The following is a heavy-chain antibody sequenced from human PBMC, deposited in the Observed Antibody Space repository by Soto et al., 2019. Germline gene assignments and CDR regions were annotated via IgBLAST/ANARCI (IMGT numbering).Heavy chain of an antibody. CDR1: GDSISSADYY. Sequence: PSETLSLTCTVSGDSISSADYYWSWIRQTPGKGLEWIGPIFYSGTTYYNPSLKSRLTISVDTSKNHFSLRLTSVPAADTAVYYCARDLWVEPELYYYGMDVLGQGTTVTVSS. D-gene: IGHD1-1*01. J-gene: IGHJ6*02. CDR3: ARDLWVEPELYYYGMDV. CDR2: IFYSGTT. V-gene: IGHV4-30-4*01.